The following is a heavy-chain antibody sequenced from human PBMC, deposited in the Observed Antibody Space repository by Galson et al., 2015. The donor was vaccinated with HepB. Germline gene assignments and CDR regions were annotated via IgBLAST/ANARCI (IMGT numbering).Heavy chain of an antibody. CDR2: INPSVGRT. V-gene: IGHV1-46*04. CDR1: GYTFTNYY. Sequence: SVKVSCKASGYTFTNYYMHWVRQAPGQGLEWVGIINPSVGRTTYAQKLQGRVTMTRDTPTTTVSMELSSLRSEDTAIYYCARETGAGCFDVWGQGTMVTVSS. CDR3: ARETGAGCFDV. J-gene: IGHJ3*01. D-gene: IGHD6-19*01.